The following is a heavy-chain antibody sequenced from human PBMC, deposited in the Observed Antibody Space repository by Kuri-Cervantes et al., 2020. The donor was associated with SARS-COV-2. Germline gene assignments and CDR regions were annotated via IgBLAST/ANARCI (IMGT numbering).Heavy chain of an antibody. J-gene: IGHJ4*02. V-gene: IGHV3-11*05. D-gene: IGHD4/OR15-4a*01. Sequence: GESLKISCAASGFTFSDYYMSWIRQAPGKGLEWVSYISSSSSYTNYADSVKGRFTISRDNAKNSLYLQMNSLRAEDTAVYYCARDLTIVAGGFDYWGQGTLVTVSS. CDR3: ARDLTIVAGGFDY. CDR2: ISSSSSYT. CDR1: GFTFSDYY.